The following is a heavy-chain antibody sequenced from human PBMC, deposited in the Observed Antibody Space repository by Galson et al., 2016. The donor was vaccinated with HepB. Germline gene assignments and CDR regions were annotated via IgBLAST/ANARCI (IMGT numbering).Heavy chain of an antibody. CDR3: ARVMVRGTHCLDV. CDR1: RDSFTGYW. Sequence: QSGAEVKKPGESLKISCQGSRDSFTGYWIAWVRQMPGKGLEWMAIIYPGDSDAKYSPSFQGHVTFSADKSTTTAYLQWSSLTVADSAIYYCARVMVRGTHCLDVWGQGTTVTVSS. J-gene: IGHJ6*02. CDR2: IYPGDSDA. V-gene: IGHV5-51*01. D-gene: IGHD3-10*01.